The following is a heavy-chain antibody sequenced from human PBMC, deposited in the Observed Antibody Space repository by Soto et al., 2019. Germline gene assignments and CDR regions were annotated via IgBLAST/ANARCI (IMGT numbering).Heavy chain of an antibody. Sequence: HPGGSLRLSCAASGFTFSSYAMHWVRQAPGEGLKWLTYISFDGSSEYYEDSVKGRFTVSRDNSKETLYLQMNSLRPEDTAVYYCASAFSGSYHNFDYWGQGTLVTVSS. CDR1: GFTFSSYA. J-gene: IGHJ4*02. CDR3: ASAFSGSYHNFDY. D-gene: IGHD1-26*01. CDR2: ISFDGSSE. V-gene: IGHV3-30*04.